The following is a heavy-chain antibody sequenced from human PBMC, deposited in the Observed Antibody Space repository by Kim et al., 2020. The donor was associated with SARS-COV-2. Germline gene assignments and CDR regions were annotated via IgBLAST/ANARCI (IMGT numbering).Heavy chain of an antibody. D-gene: IGHD3-9*01. CDR2: IPASGGST. V-gene: IGHV3-23*01. Sequence: GGSLRLSCTVSGFTFSTYPINWVRQPPGKGLEWVSSIPASGGSTNYADSVKGRFTISRDNSKNSVYLQMNSLRADDTAVYYCARRRTGTDPFDSWGQGSL. CDR3: ARRRTGTDPFDS. J-gene: IGHJ4*02. CDR1: GFTFSTYP.